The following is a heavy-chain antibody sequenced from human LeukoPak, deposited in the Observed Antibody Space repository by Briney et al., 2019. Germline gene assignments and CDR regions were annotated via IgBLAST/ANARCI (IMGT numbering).Heavy chain of an antibody. V-gene: IGHV4-34*01. J-gene: IGHJ4*02. CDR2: INHSGST. CDR1: GGSFSGYY. Sequence: PSETLSLTCAVYGGSFSGYYWSWIRQPPGKGLEWIGEINHSGSTSYNPSLKSRVTISVDTSKNQFSLKLSSVTAADTAVYYCARGRYGAYDYWGQGTLVTVSS. D-gene: IGHD1-1*01. CDR3: ARGRYGAYDY.